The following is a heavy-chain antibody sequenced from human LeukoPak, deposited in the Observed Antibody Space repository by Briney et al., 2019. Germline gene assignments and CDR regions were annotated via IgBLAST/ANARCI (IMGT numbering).Heavy chain of an antibody. Sequence: GGSLRLSCAASGFTFSSYSMNWVRQAPGKGLEWASYISSSSSTIYYADSVKGRFTISRDNAKNSLYLQMNSLRAEDTAVYYCARTRYSSSTIFDYWGQGTLVTVSS. CDR1: GFTFSSYS. J-gene: IGHJ4*02. D-gene: IGHD6-6*01. CDR2: ISSSSSTI. CDR3: ARTRYSSSTIFDY. V-gene: IGHV3-48*01.